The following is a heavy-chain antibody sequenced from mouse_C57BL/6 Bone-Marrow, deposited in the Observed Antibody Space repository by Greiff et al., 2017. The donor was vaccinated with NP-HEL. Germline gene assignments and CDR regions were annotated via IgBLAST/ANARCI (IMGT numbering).Heavy chain of an antibody. V-gene: IGHV3-6*01. Sequence: EVQLQQSGPGLVKPSQSLTLTCSVTGYSITSGYYYNWIRQFPGNKLECMGYIRYDGDNNYNPYLKNRISITRDTSKNQFFLKLNSVTTEDTAAYYCAEGKRGFAYWGQGTLVTVSA. J-gene: IGHJ3*01. CDR2: IRYDGDN. D-gene: IGHD3-3*01. CDR1: GYSITSGYY. CDR3: AEGKRGFAY.